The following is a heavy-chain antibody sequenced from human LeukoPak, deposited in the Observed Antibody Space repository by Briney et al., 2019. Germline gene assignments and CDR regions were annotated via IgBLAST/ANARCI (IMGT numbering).Heavy chain of an antibody. CDR1: GGSISSYY. D-gene: IGHD4-11*01. V-gene: IGHV4-59*01. CDR3: ARGYYSNYVDY. J-gene: IGHJ4*02. Sequence: SETLSLTCTVSGGSISSYYWSWIRQPPGKGLGWIGYIYYSVSTNYNPSLKSRVTISVDTPKNQFSLKLSSVTAADTAVYYCARGYYSNYVDYWGQGTLVTVSS. CDR2: IYYSVST.